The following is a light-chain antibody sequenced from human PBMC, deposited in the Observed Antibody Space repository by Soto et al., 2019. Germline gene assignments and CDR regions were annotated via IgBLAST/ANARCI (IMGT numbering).Light chain of an antibody. J-gene: IGKJ1*01. Sequence: IVLTQSPGTLSLSPGLRATLSCRASQSVTSRYVAWYQHIRGQAPRLLIYGASVRATGVPDRFSGSGSGTDFTLTISRLQPEDFGVDYCQQYGSTPRTFGQGTKVEIK. CDR2: GAS. V-gene: IGKV3-20*01. CDR3: QQYGSTPRT. CDR1: QSVTSRY.